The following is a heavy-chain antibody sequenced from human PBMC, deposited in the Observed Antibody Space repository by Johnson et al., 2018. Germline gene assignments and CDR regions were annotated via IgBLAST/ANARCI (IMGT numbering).Heavy chain of an antibody. CDR1: GGSVSSSS. V-gene: IGHV4-59*02. CDR2: VSYSGST. J-gene: IGHJ3*02. Sequence: QEQLQESGPGLLKPSETMSLSCTVSGGSVSSSSWSWIRQSPGKGVEWIGYVSYSGSTDYSPPLTSQLTLPLDTSQNQLSLKLTSVTTADTAVYYCAAYDSSTFCAFNIWGQGTVVTVSS. CDR3: AAYDSSTFCAFNI. D-gene: IGHD3-22*01.